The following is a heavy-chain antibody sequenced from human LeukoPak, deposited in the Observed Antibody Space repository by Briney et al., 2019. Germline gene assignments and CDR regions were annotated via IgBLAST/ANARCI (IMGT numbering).Heavy chain of an antibody. CDR1: GFTFSSSD. Sequence: GGSLRLSCAASGFTFSSSDMHWVRQAPGKGLEWVAFIRYDGNNKYYADSVKGRLTITRDNSKNTLYLQMNSLRAEDTAVYYCAHGSMYQLDYWGQGTLVTVSS. J-gene: IGHJ4*02. CDR2: IRYDGNNK. V-gene: IGHV3-30*02. D-gene: IGHD2-2*01. CDR3: AHGSMYQLDY.